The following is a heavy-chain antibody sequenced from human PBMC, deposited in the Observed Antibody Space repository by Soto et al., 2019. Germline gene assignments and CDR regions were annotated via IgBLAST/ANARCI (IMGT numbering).Heavy chain of an antibody. V-gene: IGHV1-8*01. CDR1: GYTFTSYD. J-gene: IGHJ4*02. CDR3: ARCGYDILTGDYCDY. Sequence: QVQLVQSGAEVKKPGASVKVSCKASGYTFTSYDLNWVRQATGQGLEWMGWMNPNSGNTGYAQKFQGRVTMTRNTSISKVYVELSSLKSGDTAVYYCARCGYDILTGDYCDYWGQGTLVTFSS. D-gene: IGHD3-9*01. CDR2: MNPNSGNT.